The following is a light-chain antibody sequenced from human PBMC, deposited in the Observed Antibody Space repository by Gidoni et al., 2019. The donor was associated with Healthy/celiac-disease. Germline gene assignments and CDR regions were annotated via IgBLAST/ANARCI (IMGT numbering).Light chain of an antibody. CDR2: KAS. CDR1: QSISSW. Sequence: DIQMTQSPSTLSASVGDRVTITCRASQSISSWLAWYQQIPGKPPKLLIYKASSLESGVPSRFSGSGSGTEFTLTISSLQPDDFATYYCQQYNSYSTFGQGTKVEIK. V-gene: IGKV1-5*03. CDR3: QQYNSYST. J-gene: IGKJ1*01.